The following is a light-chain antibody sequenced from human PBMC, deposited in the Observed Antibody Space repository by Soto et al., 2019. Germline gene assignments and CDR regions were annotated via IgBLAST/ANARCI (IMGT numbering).Light chain of an antibody. Sequence: QSALTQPRSVSGSPGQSVTISCTGTGSDVGGYNYVSWYQQHPGKAPKLMIYDVTKRPSGVPDRFSGSKSGSTASLTISGLLAEDEADYYCCSYAGSNTLLFGGGTKLTVL. CDR3: CSYAGSNTLL. J-gene: IGLJ2*01. CDR1: GSDVGGYNY. CDR2: DVT. V-gene: IGLV2-11*01.